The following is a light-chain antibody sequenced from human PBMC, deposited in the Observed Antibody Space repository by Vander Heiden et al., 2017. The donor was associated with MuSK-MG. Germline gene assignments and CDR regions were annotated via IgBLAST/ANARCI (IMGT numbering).Light chain of an antibody. Sequence: EIVLTQSPGTLSLSPGETATLSCRASQTVGNSFLAWYQQKPGQSPRLLIHGASNRASGIPDRFSGSGSGTDFTLTISRLEPEDFAVYYCKQYDSPPLTFGGGAKVEI. CDR2: GAS. J-gene: IGKJ4*01. V-gene: IGKV3-20*01. CDR3: KQYDSPPLT. CDR1: QTVGNSF.